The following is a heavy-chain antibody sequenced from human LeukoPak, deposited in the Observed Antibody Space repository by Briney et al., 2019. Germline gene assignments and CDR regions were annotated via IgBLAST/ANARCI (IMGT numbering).Heavy chain of an antibody. CDR1: GFSFSSYG. CDR2: IWYDGSNK. CDR3: ARRNGAIDY. Sequence: GRSLRLSCAASGFSFSSYGMHWVRQAPGKGLEWVAVIWYDGSNKYYADSVKGRFTISRDNSKNTLYLQMNSLRADDTAVYYCARRNGAIDYWGQGTLVTVSS. D-gene: IGHD2-8*01. J-gene: IGHJ4*02. V-gene: IGHV3-33*01.